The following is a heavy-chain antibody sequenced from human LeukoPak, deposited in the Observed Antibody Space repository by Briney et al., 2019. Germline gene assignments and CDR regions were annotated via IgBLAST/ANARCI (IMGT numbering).Heavy chain of an antibody. J-gene: IGHJ5*02. CDR2: VFYSGST. V-gene: IGHV4-38-2*02. D-gene: IGHD3-3*01. CDR1: GSSIRDNYY. Sequence: SETLSLTCTIIGSSIRDNYYWGWIRRPPGKGLEWIGSVFYSGSTYYNPSLKSRVTLSVDTSNNIFSLKLRSVTAADTAVYYCARHNYYHFWSTLNWFDPXGQGAXVTVS. CDR3: ARHNYYHFWSTLNWFDP.